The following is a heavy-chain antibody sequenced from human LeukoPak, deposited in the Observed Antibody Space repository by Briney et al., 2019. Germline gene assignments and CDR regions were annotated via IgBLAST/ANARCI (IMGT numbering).Heavy chain of an antibody. CDR3: ARGYGSTSCYGGGFDY. Sequence: SETLSLTCTVSGGSISSYYWSWIRQPPGKGLEWIGYIYYSGSTNYNPSLKSRVTISVDTSKNQFSLKLSSLTAADTAVYYCARGYGSTSCYGGGFDYWGQGTLVTVSS. J-gene: IGHJ4*02. CDR2: IYYSGST. D-gene: IGHD2-2*01. CDR1: GGSISSYY. V-gene: IGHV4-59*01.